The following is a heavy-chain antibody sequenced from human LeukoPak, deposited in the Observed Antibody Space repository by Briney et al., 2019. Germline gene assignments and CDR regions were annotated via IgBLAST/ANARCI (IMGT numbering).Heavy chain of an antibody. Sequence: ASVKVSCEASGYTLTSYGINWMRQAPGQGLEWMGWISTQSGNTNYAQKVQGRLTLTTDRSTNTAYMELRSLRSDDTAVYYCARGAYGDKWGQGTMVTVSS. CDR2: ISTQSGNT. CDR1: GYTLTSYG. CDR3: ARGAYGDK. J-gene: IGHJ4*02. V-gene: IGHV1-18*01. D-gene: IGHD4-17*01.